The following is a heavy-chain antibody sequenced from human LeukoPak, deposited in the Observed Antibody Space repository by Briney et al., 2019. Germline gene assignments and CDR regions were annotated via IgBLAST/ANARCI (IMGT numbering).Heavy chain of an antibody. Sequence: GGSLRLSCVASGFTFTNYAMSWVRQAPGKGLEWVANIKQDGSEKYYVDSVKGRFTISRDNAKNSLYLQMNSLRAEDTAVYYCASGYDPGAFDIWGQGTMVTVSS. CDR1: GFTFTNYA. V-gene: IGHV3-7*01. D-gene: IGHD3-16*01. CDR2: IKQDGSEK. CDR3: ASGYDPGAFDI. J-gene: IGHJ3*02.